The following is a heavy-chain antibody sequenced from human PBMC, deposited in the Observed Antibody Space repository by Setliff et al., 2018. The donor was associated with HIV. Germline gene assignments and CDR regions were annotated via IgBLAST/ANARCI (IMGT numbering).Heavy chain of an antibody. CDR2: VGNSGSEV. CDR1: DFTFRDYG. CDR3: VKGYCDTATCLPFDS. J-gene: IGHJ4*02. Sequence: GGSLRLSCVASDFTFRDYGMAWVRQGPGKGLEWVAGVGNSGSEVYYADSVGGRFTISRDNSRDTVYLQMDSLRPDDTAVYYCVKGYCDTATCLPFDSWGQGTLVTVSS. V-gene: IGHV3-23*01. D-gene: IGHD3-16*02.